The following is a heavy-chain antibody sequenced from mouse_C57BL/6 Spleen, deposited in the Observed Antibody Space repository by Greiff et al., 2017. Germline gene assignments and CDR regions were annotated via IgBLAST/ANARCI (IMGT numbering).Heavy chain of an antibody. Sequence: EVNVVESGGDLVKPGGSLKLSCAASGFTFSSYGMSWVRQTPDKRLEWVATISSGGSYTYYPDSVKGRFTISRDNAKNTLYLQMSSLKSEDTAMYYCARHPTAQATYYAMDYWGQGTSVTVSS. D-gene: IGHD3-2*02. V-gene: IGHV5-6*01. CDR3: ARHPTAQATYYAMDY. CDR2: ISSGGSYT. J-gene: IGHJ4*01. CDR1: GFTFSSYG.